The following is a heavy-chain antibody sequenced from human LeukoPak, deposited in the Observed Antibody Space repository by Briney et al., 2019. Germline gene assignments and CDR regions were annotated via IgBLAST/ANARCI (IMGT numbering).Heavy chain of an antibody. Sequence: SETLSLTCAVSGGSISSGAYSWSWIRQPPGKGLEWIGYIYHSGSTYYNPSLKSRVTISVDRSKNQFSLKLSSVTAADTAVYYCARGPIVVVTAIRDAFDIWGQGTMVTVSS. D-gene: IGHD2-21*02. CDR3: ARGPIVVVTAIRDAFDI. CDR1: GGSISSGAYS. CDR2: IYHSGST. J-gene: IGHJ3*02. V-gene: IGHV4-30-2*01.